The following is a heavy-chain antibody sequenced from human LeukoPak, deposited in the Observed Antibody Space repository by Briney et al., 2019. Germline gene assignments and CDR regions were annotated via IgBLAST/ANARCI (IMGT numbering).Heavy chain of an antibody. V-gene: IGHV1-18*01. J-gene: IGHJ3*02. CDR2: IRTYNANP. CDR1: GYTFNSYG. CDR3: AREQVRSIAAPEAFDI. D-gene: IGHD6-6*01. Sequence: ASVKVSCKASGYTFNSYGINWVRQAPGQGLEWMGWIRTYNANPNYAHNFQGRVTMTTDTSTSTAYMDLRSLRSDDTAVYSCAREQVRSIAAPEAFDIWGQGTMVTVSS.